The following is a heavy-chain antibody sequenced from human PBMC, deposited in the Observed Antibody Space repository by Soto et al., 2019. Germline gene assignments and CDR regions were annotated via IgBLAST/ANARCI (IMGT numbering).Heavy chain of an antibody. V-gene: IGHV4-30-2*01. CDR3: ASGQVVAAQH. Sequence: QLQLQESGSGLVKPSQTLSLTCAVSGGSISSGGYSWSWIRQPPGKGLEWIGYIYHSGSTYYNLSLQSLFTSSVDRSKNQFSLKLISVTAAETSVYYCASGQVVAAQHWSQGTLVSVSS. J-gene: IGHJ4*02. CDR2: IYHSGST. D-gene: IGHD2-15*01. CDR1: GGSISSGGYS.